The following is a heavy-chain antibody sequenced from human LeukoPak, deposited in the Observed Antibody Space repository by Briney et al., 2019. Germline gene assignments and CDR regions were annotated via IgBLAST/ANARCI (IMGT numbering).Heavy chain of an antibody. CDR3: ATPASYYDSSGYYYPPDY. V-gene: IGHV3-30*02. J-gene: IGHJ4*02. CDR1: GFTFSSYG. CDR2: IRYDGSNK. D-gene: IGHD3-22*01. Sequence: PGGSLRLSCAASGFTFSSYGMHWVRQAPGKGLEWVAFIRYDGSNKYYADSVKGRFTISRDNSKNTLYLQMNRLRAEDTAVYYCATPASYYDSSGYYYPPDYWGQGTLVTVSS.